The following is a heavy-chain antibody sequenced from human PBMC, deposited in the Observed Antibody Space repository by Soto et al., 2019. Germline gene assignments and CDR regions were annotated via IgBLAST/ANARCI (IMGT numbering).Heavy chain of an antibody. Sequence: GGSLRLSCAASGFTFSDHYRSWIRQAPGKGLECIGYSSNSGSFTRYADSVKGRFSISRDNAKNSLYLQINSLRGDDTAIYYCVRSGDNYNLLDYWGQGTPVTVYS. D-gene: IGHD1-1*01. V-gene: IGHV3-11*06. CDR2: SSNSGSFT. CDR3: VRSGDNYNLLDY. J-gene: IGHJ4*02. CDR1: GFTFSDHY.